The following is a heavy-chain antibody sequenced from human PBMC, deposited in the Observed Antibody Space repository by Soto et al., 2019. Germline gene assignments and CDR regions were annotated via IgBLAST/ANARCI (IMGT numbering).Heavy chain of an antibody. CDR3: ARSPDVKNAFDI. CDR1: GLTFSSYA. J-gene: IGHJ3*02. Sequence: QVQLVESGGGVVQPGRSLRLSCAASGLTFSSYAMHWVRQAPGKGLEWVTGMSYDGSNKYYADSVKGRFTISRDNSMNTLYLQMNSLRPEDTAVHYCARSPDVKNAFDIWGQGTMVTVSS. CDR2: MSYDGSNK. V-gene: IGHV3-30-3*01.